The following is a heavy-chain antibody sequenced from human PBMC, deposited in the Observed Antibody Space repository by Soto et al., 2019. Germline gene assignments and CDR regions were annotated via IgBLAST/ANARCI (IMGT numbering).Heavy chain of an antibody. Sequence: SETLSLTCTVSGGSISSGGYYGSWIRQNPGKGLEWIGYIYYSGSTYYNPSLKSRVTVSMDTSKNQFSLKLSSVTAADTAVYYCARGGYYFYSGMAVWRQGTTVPVSS. CDR3: ARGGYYFYSGMAV. V-gene: IGHV4-31*03. CDR2: IYYSGST. J-gene: IGHJ6*02. CDR1: GGSISSGGYY. D-gene: IGHD3-16*01.